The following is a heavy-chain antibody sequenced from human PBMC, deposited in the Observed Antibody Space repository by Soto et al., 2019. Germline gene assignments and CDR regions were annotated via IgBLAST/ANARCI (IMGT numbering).Heavy chain of an antibody. D-gene: IGHD4-4*01. CDR1: GFTFSSYA. CDR2: ISYDGSNK. CDR3: ASDCNPYYYYYYGMDV. V-gene: IGHV3-30-3*01. Sequence: GGSLRLSCAASGFTFSSYAMHWVRQAPGKGLEWVAVISYDGSNKYYEDSVKGRFTISRDNSKNTLYLQMNSLRAEDTAVYYCASDCNPYYYYYYGMDVWGQGTTVTVSS. J-gene: IGHJ6*02.